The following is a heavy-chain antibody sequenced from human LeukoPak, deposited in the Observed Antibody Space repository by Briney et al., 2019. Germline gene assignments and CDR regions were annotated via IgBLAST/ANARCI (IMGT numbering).Heavy chain of an antibody. J-gene: IGHJ4*02. CDR2: INPKSGGT. CDR3: ARSPDILTGENFDY. Sequence: ASVKVSRKASGYTFSGYYMHWVRQAPGQGLEWVGWINPKSGGTNEAQKFHDRVTMTRDTSIRTAYMEVSRLRSDDTAVYYCARSPDILTGENFDYWGQGTLVTVSS. CDR1: GYTFSGYY. D-gene: IGHD3-9*01. V-gene: IGHV1-2*02.